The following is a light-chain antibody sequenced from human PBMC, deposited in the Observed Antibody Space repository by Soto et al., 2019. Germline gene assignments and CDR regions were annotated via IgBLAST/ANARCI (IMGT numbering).Light chain of an antibody. CDR3: CAYAGISTFVV. CDR1: SSDVGNYNL. V-gene: IGLV2-23*01. J-gene: IGLJ2*01. CDR2: EGS. Sequence: QSVLTQPASVSGSPGQSITISCTGTSSDVGNYNLVSWYQQHPGKAPKLMIYEGSKRPSGVSNRFSGSKSGNTASLTISGLQAEDEADYFCCAYAGISTFVVFGGGTKLTVL.